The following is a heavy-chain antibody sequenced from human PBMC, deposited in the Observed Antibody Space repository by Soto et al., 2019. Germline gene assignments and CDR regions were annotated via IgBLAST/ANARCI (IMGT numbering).Heavy chain of an antibody. CDR3: AKPYYYDSSGYYDY. CDR1: GFTFSSYA. Sequence: GGSLRLSCAASGFTFSSYAMSWVRQAPGKGLEWVSAISGSGGSTYYADSVKGRFTISRDNSKNTLYLQMSSLRAEDTAVYYCAKPYYYDSSGYYDYWGQGTLVTVSS. V-gene: IGHV3-23*01. CDR2: ISGSGGST. D-gene: IGHD3-22*01. J-gene: IGHJ4*02.